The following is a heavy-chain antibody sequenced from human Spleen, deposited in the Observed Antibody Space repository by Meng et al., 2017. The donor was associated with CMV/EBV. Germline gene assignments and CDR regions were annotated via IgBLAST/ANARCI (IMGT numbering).Heavy chain of an antibody. J-gene: IGHJ4*02. CDR1: GFTFSSYA. CDR3: AKDFESGITAAGTEY. CDR2: ISGSGGST. Sequence: GESLKISCAASGFTFSSYAMSWVRQAPGKGLEWVSAISGSGGSTYYADSVKGRFTISRDNSKNTLYLQMNSLRAEDTAIYYCAKDFESGITAAGTEYWGQGTLVTVSS. V-gene: IGHV3-23*01. D-gene: IGHD6-13*01.